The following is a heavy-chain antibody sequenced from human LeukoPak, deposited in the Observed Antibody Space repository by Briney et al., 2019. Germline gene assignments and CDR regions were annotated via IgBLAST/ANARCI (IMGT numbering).Heavy chain of an antibody. D-gene: IGHD2-2*02. CDR1: GFTFSSYS. V-gene: IGHV3-33*08. J-gene: IGHJ4*02. Sequence: PGGSLRLSCAASGFTFSSYSMNWVRQAPGKGLEWVAVIWYDGSNKYYADSVKGRFTISRDNSKNTLYLQMNSLRAEDTAVYYCARDLSPGPYCSSTSCYTPFDYWGQGTLVTVSS. CDR2: IWYDGSNK. CDR3: ARDLSPGPYCSSTSCYTPFDY.